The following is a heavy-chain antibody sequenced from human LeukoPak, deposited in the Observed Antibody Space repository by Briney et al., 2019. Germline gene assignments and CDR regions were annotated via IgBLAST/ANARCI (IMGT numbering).Heavy chain of an antibody. CDR2: INHSGST. J-gene: IGHJ4*02. Sequence: SETLSLTCAVYGGSFSGYYWSWIRQPPGKGLEWIGEINHSGSTNYNPSLKSRVTISVDTSKNQFSLKLSSVTAADTAVYYCARVPTVAGIGYYFDYWGQGTLVTVSS. D-gene: IGHD6-19*01. V-gene: IGHV4-34*01. CDR1: GGSFSGYY. CDR3: ARVPTVAGIGYYFDY.